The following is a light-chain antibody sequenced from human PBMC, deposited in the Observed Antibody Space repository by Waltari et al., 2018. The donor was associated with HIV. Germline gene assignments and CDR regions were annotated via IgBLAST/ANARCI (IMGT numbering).Light chain of an antibody. J-gene: IGLJ3*02. CDR2: HNS. CDR3: AAWDDSVNGLV. Sequence: QSVLTQPPSASGTAGQRVTISCSGTSSNIGSNTVNWYQQLPGTAPKLLIYHNSQRPSGVPVRFSGSKSGTSASLAISGLQSEDEADYYCAAWDDSVNGLVFGGGTKLTV. CDR1: SSNIGSNT. V-gene: IGLV1-44*01.